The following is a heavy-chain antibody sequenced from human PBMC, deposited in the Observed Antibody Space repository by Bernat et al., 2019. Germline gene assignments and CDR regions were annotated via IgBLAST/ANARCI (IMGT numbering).Heavy chain of an antibody. CDR3: ASRSGTLAFDI. D-gene: IGHD3-10*01. CDR2: IYYSGST. J-gene: IGHJ3*02. V-gene: IGHV4-59*01. Sequence: QVQLQQWGAGLLKPSETLSLTCAVSGGSISSYYWSWIRQPPGKGLEWIGYIYYSGSTNYNPSLKSRVTISIDTSKNQFSLKLSSVTAADTAVYYCASRSGTLAFDIWGQGTMVTVSS. CDR1: GGSISSYY.